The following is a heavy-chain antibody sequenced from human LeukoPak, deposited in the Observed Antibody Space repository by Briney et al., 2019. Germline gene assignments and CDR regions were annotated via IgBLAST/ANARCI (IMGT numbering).Heavy chain of an antibody. CDR1: GDSISSYY. Sequence: KPSETLSLTCTVSGDSISSYYWSWIRQPPGKGLEWIGYIYTSGGTNYIPSLKGRVTISIDTSKNQFSLKLSSVTAADSAVCYCARLTRLSTSPDRYYLDNWGQGTLVTVSS. CDR2: IYTSGGT. CDR3: ARLTRLSTSPDRYYLDN. J-gene: IGHJ4*02. V-gene: IGHV4-4*09. D-gene: IGHD6-6*01.